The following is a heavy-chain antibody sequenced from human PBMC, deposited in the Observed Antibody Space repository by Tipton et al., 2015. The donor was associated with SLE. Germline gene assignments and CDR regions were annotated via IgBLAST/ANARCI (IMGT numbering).Heavy chain of an antibody. V-gene: IGHV4-38-2*01. CDR1: GYSISSGYY. J-gene: IGHJ3*02. CDR3: ARGGYDSSGYSLHAFDI. D-gene: IGHD3-22*01. CDR2: TYHSGST. Sequence: TLSLTCAVSGYSISSGYYWGWIRQPPGKGLEWIGSTYHSGSTYYNPSLKSRVTISVDTSKNQFSLKLSSVTAADTAVYYCARGGYDSSGYSLHAFDIWGQGTMVTVSS.